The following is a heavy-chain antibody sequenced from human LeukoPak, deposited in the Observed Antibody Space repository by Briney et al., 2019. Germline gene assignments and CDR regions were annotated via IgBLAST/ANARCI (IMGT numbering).Heavy chain of an antibody. D-gene: IGHD3-10*01. CDR1: GFTFSSYA. Sequence: GGSLRLSCAASGFTFSSYAMGWVRQAPGKGLEWVSAISGSGGSTYYADSVKGRFTISRDDSKDTLYLQMNSLRAGDTALYYCARDTDSYGPTPDLDYWGQGTLVAVSS. CDR3: ARDTDSYGPTPDLDY. J-gene: IGHJ4*02. V-gene: IGHV3-23*01. CDR2: ISGSGGST.